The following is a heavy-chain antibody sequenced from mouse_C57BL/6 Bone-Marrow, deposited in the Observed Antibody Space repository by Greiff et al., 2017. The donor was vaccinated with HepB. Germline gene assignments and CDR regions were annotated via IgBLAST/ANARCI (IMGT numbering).Heavy chain of an antibody. CDR1: GFTFSDYY. J-gene: IGHJ2*01. Sequence: EVQVVESEGGLVQPGSSMKLSCTASGFTFSDYYMAWVRQVPEKGLEWVANINYDGSSTYYLDSLKSRFIISRDNAKNILYLQMSSLKSEDTATYYCARESDYDPYYFDYWGQGTTLTVSS. V-gene: IGHV5-16*01. CDR2: INYDGSST. CDR3: ARESDYDPYYFDY. D-gene: IGHD2-4*01.